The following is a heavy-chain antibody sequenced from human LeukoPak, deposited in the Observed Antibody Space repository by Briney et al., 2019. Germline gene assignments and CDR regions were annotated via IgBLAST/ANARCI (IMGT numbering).Heavy chain of an antibody. V-gene: IGHV3-66*01. CDR3: ARGRRGYSSPNSGFDY. CDR2: IYSGGST. Sequence: GGFLRLSCAASGFTVSSNYMSWVRQAPGKGLEWVSVIYSGGSTYYADSVKGRFTISRDNSKNTLYLQMNSLRAEDTAVYYCARGRRGYSSPNSGFDYWGQGTLVTVSS. CDR1: GFTVSSNY. J-gene: IGHJ4*02. D-gene: IGHD5-18*01.